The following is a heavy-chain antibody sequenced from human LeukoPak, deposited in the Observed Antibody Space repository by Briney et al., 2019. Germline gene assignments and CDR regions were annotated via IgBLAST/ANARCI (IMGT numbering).Heavy chain of an antibody. D-gene: IGHD6-6*01. CDR3: ARAWGSSSPFDY. V-gene: IGHV4-30-2*01. Sequence: PSQTLSLTCAVSGGSISSGGYSWSWIRQPPGKGLEWIGYIYHSGSTYYNPSLKSRVAISVDRSKNQFSLKLSSVTAADTAVYYCARAWGSSSPFDYWGQGTLVTVSS. J-gene: IGHJ4*02. CDR2: IYHSGST. CDR1: GGSISSGGYS.